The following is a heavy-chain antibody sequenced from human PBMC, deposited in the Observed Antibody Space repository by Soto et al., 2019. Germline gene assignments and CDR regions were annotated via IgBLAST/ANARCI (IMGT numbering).Heavy chain of an antibody. CDR3: ARGGNWFDT. CDR2: IDQDGSQK. D-gene: IGHD3-10*01. V-gene: IGHV3-33*01. CDR1: GFTFSIYG. J-gene: IGHJ5*02. Sequence: PGGALRLSFAASGFTFSIYGMHWVLQAPGKGLDWVAVIDQDGSQKQYRDSVKGRFTISRDNSKNKMYLQMKRLRDEETAVYYCARGGNWFDTWGQGTLVTVSS.